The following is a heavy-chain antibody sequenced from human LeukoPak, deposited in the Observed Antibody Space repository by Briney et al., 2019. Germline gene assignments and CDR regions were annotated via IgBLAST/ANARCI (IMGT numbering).Heavy chain of an antibody. J-gene: IGHJ4*02. D-gene: IGHD3-9*01. CDR3: AKALTGWGAYDY. CDR1: GFTFSGYA. Sequence: GGSLRLSCAGAGFTFSGYAMSWVRRSPGQGLEWVSAISGSGSDTFYADSVKGRFTISRDNSKNTLSVQMNSLRAEDTAVYYCAKALTGWGAYDYWGQGALVTVSS. V-gene: IGHV3-23*01. CDR2: ISGSGSDT.